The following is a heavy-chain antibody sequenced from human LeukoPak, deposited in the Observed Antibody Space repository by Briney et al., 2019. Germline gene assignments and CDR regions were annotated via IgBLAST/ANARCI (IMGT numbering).Heavy chain of an antibody. CDR3: ARERSGSFPERFDY. J-gene: IGHJ4*02. V-gene: IGHV3-30*04. CDR2: ISYDGSNK. CDR1: GFTFSSYA. D-gene: IGHD2-15*01. Sequence: GSLRLSCAASGFTFSSYAMHWVRQAPGKGLEWVAVISYDGSNKYYADSVKGRFTISRDNSKNTLYLQMNSLRAEDTAVYYCARERSGSFPERFDYWGQGTLVTVSP.